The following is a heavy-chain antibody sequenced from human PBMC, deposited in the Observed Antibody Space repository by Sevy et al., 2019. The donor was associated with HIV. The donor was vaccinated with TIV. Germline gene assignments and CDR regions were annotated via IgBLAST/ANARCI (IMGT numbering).Heavy chain of an antibody. CDR1: GFTFRTYS. CDR2: ISDDSRYI. V-gene: IGHV3-21*04. D-gene: IGHD3-3*01. Sequence: GESLKISCAASGFTFRTYSMNWVRQAPGKGLEWLSSISDDSRYIYYSDSVKGRFTISRANAKNLLYLQMNNLRVEDTAIYYCAREFTIFGVVSGIDYWGQGNLVTVSS. CDR3: AREFTIFGVVSGIDY. J-gene: IGHJ4*02.